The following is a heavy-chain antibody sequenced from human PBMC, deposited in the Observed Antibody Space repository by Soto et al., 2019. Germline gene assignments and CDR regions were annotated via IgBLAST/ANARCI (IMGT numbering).Heavy chain of an antibody. Sequence: ASVKVSCKASGYTFTGYYMHWVRQAPGQGLEWMGWINPNSGDTNYAQKFQGWVTMTRDTSISTAYMELSRLRSDDTAVYYCARGSRGSSHYYYYGMDVWGQGTTVTVSS. J-gene: IGHJ6*02. V-gene: IGHV1-2*04. CDR1: GYTFTGYY. CDR3: ARGSRGSSHYYYYGMDV. CDR2: INPNSGDT. D-gene: IGHD6-6*01.